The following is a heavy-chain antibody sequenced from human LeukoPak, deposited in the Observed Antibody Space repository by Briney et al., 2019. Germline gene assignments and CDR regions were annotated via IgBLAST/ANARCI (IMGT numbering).Heavy chain of an antibody. CDR3: VRRHPPPSTSPTSYGMDV. CDR2: INTDGSST. J-gene: IGHJ6*02. V-gene: IGHV3-74*01. Sequence: GGSLRLSCAASGFTFSGYWMHWARQAPGKGLVWVSRINTDGSSTTYADSVKGRFTISRDNAKNTLYLQMNSLRVEDTAVYHCVRRHPPPSTSPTSYGMDVWGQGTTVTVSS. CDR1: GFTFSGYW. D-gene: IGHD2-2*01.